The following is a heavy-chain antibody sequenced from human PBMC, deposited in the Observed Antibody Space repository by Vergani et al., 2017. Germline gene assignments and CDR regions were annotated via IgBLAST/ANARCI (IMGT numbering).Heavy chain of an antibody. CDR3: AKGKESGSYGRNWFDP. D-gene: IGHD1-26*01. Sequence: EVQLLESGGGLVQPGGSLRLSCAASGFTFSSYAMSWVRQAPGKGLEWVSAISGSGCSTYYADSVKGRFTISRDNSKNTLYLQMNSLRAEDTAVYYCAKGKESGSYGRNWFDPWGQGTLVTVSS. CDR1: GFTFSSYA. J-gene: IGHJ5*02. V-gene: IGHV3-23*01. CDR2: ISGSGCST.